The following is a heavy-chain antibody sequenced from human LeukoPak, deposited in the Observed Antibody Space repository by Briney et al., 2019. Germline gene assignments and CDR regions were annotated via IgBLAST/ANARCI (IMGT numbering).Heavy chain of an antibody. D-gene: IGHD3-22*01. CDR3: ARSLLGYDGSAYYGSGMDV. V-gene: IGHV4-59*12. CDR2: IYHTGST. CDR1: GGSISSYY. Sequence: PSETLSLTCTVSGGSISSYYWTWIRQPPGKGLEWIGYIYHTGSTNYNPSLKSRVTISVDTSKNQFSLKLSSVTVADTAVYYCARSLLGYDGSAYYGSGMDVWGQGTTVTVSS. J-gene: IGHJ6*02.